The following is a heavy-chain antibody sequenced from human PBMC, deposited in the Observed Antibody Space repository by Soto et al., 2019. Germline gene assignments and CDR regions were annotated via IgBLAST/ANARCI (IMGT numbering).Heavy chain of an antibody. D-gene: IGHD6-6*01. J-gene: IGHJ3*02. V-gene: IGHV3-21*01. Sequence: GGSLRLSCAASGFAFTTYWMHWVRQAPGKGLEWVSSISSSSSYIYYADSVKGRFTISRDNAKNSLYLQMNSLRAEDTAVYYCARDQTTIAARPSDAFDIWGQGTMVTVSS. CDR1: GFAFTTYW. CDR3: ARDQTTIAARPSDAFDI. CDR2: ISSSSSYI.